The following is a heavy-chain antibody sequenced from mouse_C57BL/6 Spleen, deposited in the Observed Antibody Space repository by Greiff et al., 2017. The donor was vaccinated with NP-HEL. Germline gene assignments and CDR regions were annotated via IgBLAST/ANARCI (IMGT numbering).Heavy chain of an antibody. CDR2: INYDGSST. CDR1: GFTFSDYY. CDR3: ARAGLTVPFDY. D-gene: IGHD4-1*01. V-gene: IGHV5-16*01. Sequence: EVQVVESEGGLVQPGSSMKLSCTASGFTFSDYYMAWVRQVPEKGLEWVANINYDGSSTYYLDSLKSRFIISRDNAKNILYLQMSSLKSEDTATYYCARAGLTVPFDYWGQGTTLTVSS. J-gene: IGHJ2*01.